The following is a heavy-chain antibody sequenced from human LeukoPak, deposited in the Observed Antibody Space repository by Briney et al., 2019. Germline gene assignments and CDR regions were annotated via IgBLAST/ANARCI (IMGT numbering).Heavy chain of an antibody. D-gene: IGHD3-22*01. CDR1: GYTFTSYD. Sequence: GSVNVSCTASGYTFTSYDINWVRQATGQGLEWMGWMNPNSGNTGYAKKFQGRVTMTRNTPISTAYMELSSLRSEDTAVYYCARAVYYYDSSGYYSNTFDPWGQGTLVTVSS. CDR3: ARAVYYYDSSGYYSNTFDP. V-gene: IGHV1-8*01. J-gene: IGHJ5*02. CDR2: MNPNSGNT.